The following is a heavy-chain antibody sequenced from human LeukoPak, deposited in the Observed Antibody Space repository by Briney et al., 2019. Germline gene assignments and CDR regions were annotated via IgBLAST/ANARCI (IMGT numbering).Heavy chain of an antibody. CDR1: GGSISSYY. CDR3: ASRYYCDSSGWGAFDI. D-gene: IGHD3-22*01. V-gene: IGHV4-59*01. Sequence: SETLSLTCTVSGGSISSYYWSWIRQPPGKGLEWIGYIYYSGSTNYNPSLKSRVTISVDTSKNQFSLKLSSVTAADTAVYYCASRYYCDSSGWGAFDIWGQGTMVTVSS. J-gene: IGHJ3*02. CDR2: IYYSGST.